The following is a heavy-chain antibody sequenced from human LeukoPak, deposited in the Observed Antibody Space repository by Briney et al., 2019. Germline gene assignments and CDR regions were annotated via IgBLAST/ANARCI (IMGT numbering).Heavy chain of an antibody. V-gene: IGHV3-74*01. D-gene: IGHD1-1*01. CDR3: ARPITGTTGWDFDY. Sequence: GGSLRLSCAASGFTFSTYWMHWVRQGPGKGLVWVSRINTDGSSTSYADSVKGRFTISRDSAKSSLFLQMNSLRAEDTAVYYCARPITGTTGWDFDYWGQGTLVTVSS. CDR1: GFTFSTYW. CDR2: INTDGSST. J-gene: IGHJ4*02.